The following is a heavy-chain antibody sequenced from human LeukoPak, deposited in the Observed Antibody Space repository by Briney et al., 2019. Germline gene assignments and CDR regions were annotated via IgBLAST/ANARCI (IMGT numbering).Heavy chain of an antibody. V-gene: IGHV3-21*01. CDR3: ARRATTERGHSYGLDF. D-gene: IGHD5-18*01. CDR1: GFTVSINS. Sequence: GGSLRLSCTVSGFTVSINSMSWVRQAPGKGLEWVSSIGSSGSYIYYADSLTGRFTISRDNAKNSLYLQMNSLRAEDTAMYYCARRATTERGHSYGLDFWGQGTLVTVSS. J-gene: IGHJ4*02. CDR2: IGSSGSYI.